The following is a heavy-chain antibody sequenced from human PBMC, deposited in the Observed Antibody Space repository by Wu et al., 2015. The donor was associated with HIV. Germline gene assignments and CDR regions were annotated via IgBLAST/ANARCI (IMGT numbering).Heavy chain of an antibody. CDR1: GYIFSDYG. J-gene: IGHJ3*02. CDR3: TRDELFRVDDAFDM. V-gene: IGHV1-2*02. Sequence: VQLMQSGGEVKKPGASVKVACKSSGYIFSDYGINWVRQAPGQNFEWMGWTNVNTGGTNYAPKFQGRVTMTRDTSISTAYIELSGLTSDDTAVYYCTRDELFRVDDAFDMWGQGTLVTVSS. D-gene: IGHD2-15*01. CDR2: TNVNTGGT.